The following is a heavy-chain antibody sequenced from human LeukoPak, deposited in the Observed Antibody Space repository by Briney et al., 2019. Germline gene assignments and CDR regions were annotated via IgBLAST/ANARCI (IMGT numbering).Heavy chain of an antibody. D-gene: IGHD2-15*01. V-gene: IGHV3-30*02. CDR2: IRYDGSNK. Sequence: PGGSLRLSCAASGFTFSTYGMHWVRQAPGKGLEWVAFIRYDGSNKYADSVKGRFTISRDNSENALFLQMNSLRAEDTAVYYCAKDGGTHGEYYSYYMDVWGKGTTVTVSS. J-gene: IGHJ6*03. CDR1: GFTFSTYG. CDR3: AKDGGTHGEYYSYYMDV.